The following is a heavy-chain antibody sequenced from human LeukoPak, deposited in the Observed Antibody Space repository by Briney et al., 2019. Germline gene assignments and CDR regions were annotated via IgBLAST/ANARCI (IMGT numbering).Heavy chain of an antibody. CDR2: INHSGST. Sequence: SETLSLTCAVYGGSFSGYYWSWFRKPPGKGLEWIGEINHSGSTNYNPSLKSRVTISVDTSKNQFSLKLSSVTAADTAVYYCARGLRDSSSWYYFDYWGQGTLVTVSS. V-gene: IGHV4-34*01. CDR3: ARGLRDSSSWYYFDY. J-gene: IGHJ4*02. D-gene: IGHD6-13*01. CDR1: GGSFSGYY.